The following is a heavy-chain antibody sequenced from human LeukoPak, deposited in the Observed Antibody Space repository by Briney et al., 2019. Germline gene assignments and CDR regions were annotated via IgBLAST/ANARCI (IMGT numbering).Heavy chain of an antibody. Sequence: SETLSLTCTVSGGSISSSSYYWGWIRQPPGKGLEWIGSIYYSGSTYYNPSLKSRVTISVDTSKNQFSLKLSSVTAADTAVYYCARHLDSSSWEDDRWVRYYYMDVWGKGTTVTVSS. J-gene: IGHJ6*03. CDR2: IYYSGST. V-gene: IGHV4-39*01. CDR1: GGSISSSSYY. CDR3: ARHLDSSSWEDDRWVRYYYMDV. D-gene: IGHD6-13*01.